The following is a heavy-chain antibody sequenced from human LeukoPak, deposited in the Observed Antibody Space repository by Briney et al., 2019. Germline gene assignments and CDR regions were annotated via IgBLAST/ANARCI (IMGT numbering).Heavy chain of an antibody. J-gene: IGHJ4*02. V-gene: IGHV4-39*01. CDR1: GGSISNSSYF. Sequence: PSETLSLTCTVSGGSISNSSYFWAWIRQPPGKGLEWVGRVYYVGSTYYNPSLTSRVTVSLDSSTNQFSLRLSSVTAADTSMYYCARAARPRGGSLHFWGQGTLVTVSS. D-gene: IGHD6-6*01. CDR2: VYYVGST. CDR3: ARAARPRGGSLHF.